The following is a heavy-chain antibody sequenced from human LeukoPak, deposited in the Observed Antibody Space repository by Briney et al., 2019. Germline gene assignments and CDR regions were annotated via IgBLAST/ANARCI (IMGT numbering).Heavy chain of an antibody. J-gene: IGHJ3*02. CDR1: GFTFSSYV. Sequence: GGSLRLSCAASGFTFSSYVMGWVRQAPGKGLEWVSSISLSTDGTTYADSVKGRFTISTDNAKKTIYLQMDSLRVEDTAIYYCAKALTRWAFDIWGQGTMVTVSS. CDR3: AKALTRWAFDI. D-gene: IGHD3-16*01. V-gene: IGHV3-23*01. CDR2: ISLSTDGT.